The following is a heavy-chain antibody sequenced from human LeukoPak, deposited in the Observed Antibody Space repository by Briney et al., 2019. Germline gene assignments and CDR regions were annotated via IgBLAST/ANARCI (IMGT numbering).Heavy chain of an antibody. Sequence: APVKVSCKASGYTFTGYYMHWVRQAPGQGLEWMGRINPNSGGTNYAQKFQGRVTMTRDTSISTAYMELSRLRSDDTAVYYCAREGEYQLLHPHTGMDVWGQGTTVTVSS. CDR2: INPNSGGT. D-gene: IGHD2-2*02. CDR3: AREGEYQLLHPHTGMDV. J-gene: IGHJ6*02. V-gene: IGHV1-2*06. CDR1: GYTFTGYY.